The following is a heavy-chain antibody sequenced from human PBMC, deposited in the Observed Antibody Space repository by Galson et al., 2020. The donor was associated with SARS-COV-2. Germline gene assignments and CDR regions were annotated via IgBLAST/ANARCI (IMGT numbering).Heavy chain of an antibody. V-gene: IGHV1-18*01. CDR2: ISTYNDGT. Sequence: GESLKISCKASGYTFAAYGISWVRQAPGQGPEWMGISTYNDGTKYEQKFRGRVTLTTDTSTNTAYMELRSLRSDDTAIYYCVRESESDRTAWRWGEYWGQGTLVTVSS. D-gene: IGHD2-21*02. CDR3: VRESESDRTAWRWGEY. CDR1: GYTFAAYG. J-gene: IGHJ4*02.